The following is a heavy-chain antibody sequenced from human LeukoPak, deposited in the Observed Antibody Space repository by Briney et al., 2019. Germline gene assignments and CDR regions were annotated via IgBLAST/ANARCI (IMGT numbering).Heavy chain of an antibody. Sequence: ASVKVSCKASGGTFSSYAISWVRQAPGQGLEWMGWINPNSGGTNYAQKFQGRVTMTRDTSISTAYMELSRLRSDDTAVYYCARGQLPGYSYGYVKWGQGTLVTVSS. CDR2: INPNSGGT. V-gene: IGHV1-2*02. CDR3: ARGQLPGYSYGYVK. CDR1: GGTFSSYA. D-gene: IGHD5-18*01. J-gene: IGHJ4*02.